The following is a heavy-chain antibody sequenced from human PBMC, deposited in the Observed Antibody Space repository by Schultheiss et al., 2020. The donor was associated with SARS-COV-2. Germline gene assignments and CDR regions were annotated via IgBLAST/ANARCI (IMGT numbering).Heavy chain of an antibody. V-gene: IGHV3-23*01. Sequence: GGSLRLSCAASGFTFSGSAMHWVRQAPGKGLEWVSGITSSGGDTYSADSVKGRFTISRDNAKNSLYLQMNSLRAEDTAVYYCAKVTHTIFGVVSDLYYFDYWGQGTLVTVSS. J-gene: IGHJ4*02. CDR3: AKVTHTIFGVVSDLYYFDY. CDR1: GFTFSGSA. D-gene: IGHD3-3*01. CDR2: ITSSGGDT.